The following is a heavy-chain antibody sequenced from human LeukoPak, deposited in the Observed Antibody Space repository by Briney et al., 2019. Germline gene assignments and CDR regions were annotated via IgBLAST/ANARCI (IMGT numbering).Heavy chain of an antibody. CDR3: ARDTGGGYSCYGC. D-gene: IGHD2-2*01. V-gene: IGHV3-7*01. CDR2: IKQDGSEK. J-gene: IGHJ4*02. CDR1: GFTFSSYW. Sequence: SGGSLRLSCAASGFTFSSYWMTWIRQAPGKGLEWVANIKQDGSEKYYVDSVKGRFTISRDNAKNSLYLQMNSLRAEDTAVYYCARDTGGGYSCYGCWGQGTLVTVSS.